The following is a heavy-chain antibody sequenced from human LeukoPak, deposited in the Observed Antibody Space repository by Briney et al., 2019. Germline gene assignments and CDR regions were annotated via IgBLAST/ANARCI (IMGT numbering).Heavy chain of an antibody. CDR2: VSVSGGST. CDR3: ARIYCSSTSCSAPYYFAY. J-gene: IGHJ4*02. D-gene: IGHD2-2*01. Sequence: PGGSLRLSCAASGFTFSNYVMSWVRQAPGKGLEWVSGVSVSGGSTYYADSVKGRFTISRDNSKNTLYLQMNSLRAEDTALYYCARIYCSSTSCSAPYYFAYWGQGSLVTVSS. CDR1: GFTFSNYV. V-gene: IGHV3-23*01.